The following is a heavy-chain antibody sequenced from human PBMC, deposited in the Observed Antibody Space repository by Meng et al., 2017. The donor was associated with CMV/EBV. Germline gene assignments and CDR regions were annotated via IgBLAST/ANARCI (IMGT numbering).Heavy chain of an antibody. Sequence: GESLKISCAAPGFTFSSYGMHWVRQAPGKGLEWVAFIRYDGSNKYYADSVKGRFTISRDNSKNTLYLQMNSLRAEDTAVYYCAKAVASYWGQGTLVTVSS. CDR3: AKAVASY. CDR2: IRYDGSNK. J-gene: IGHJ4*02. CDR1: GFTFSSYG. D-gene: IGHD4-23*01. V-gene: IGHV3-30*02.